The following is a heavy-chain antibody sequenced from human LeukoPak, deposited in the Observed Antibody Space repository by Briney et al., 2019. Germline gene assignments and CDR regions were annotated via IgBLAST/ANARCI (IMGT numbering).Heavy chain of an antibody. V-gene: IGHV3-11*03. D-gene: IGHD3-10*01. Sequence: GGSLRLSCAASGFTFRDHYMSWVRQAPGKGLEWVSYISSRSSYTIYADSVKGRFTISRDNAKNSLYLQMNSLRAEDTAVYYCVSYGSGSYSFDYWGQGTLVTVSS. CDR3: VSYGSGSYSFDY. J-gene: IGHJ4*02. CDR2: ISSRSSYT. CDR1: GFTFRDHY.